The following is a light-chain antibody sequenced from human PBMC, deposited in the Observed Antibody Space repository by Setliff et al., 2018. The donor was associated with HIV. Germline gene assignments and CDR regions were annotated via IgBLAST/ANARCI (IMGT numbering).Light chain of an antibody. Sequence: SVLAQPASVSGSPGQSVSISCTATSRALGAFHFVSWYQQHPGEAPRLIIYEVNNQPSGVSPRFSGSKSGNTASLTISGLQDDDEADYYCGSCTSTSPCAFGTGTKVTVL. V-gene: IGLV2-14*01. J-gene: IGLJ1*01. CDR3: GSCTSTSPCA. CDR2: EVN. CDR1: SRALGAFHF.